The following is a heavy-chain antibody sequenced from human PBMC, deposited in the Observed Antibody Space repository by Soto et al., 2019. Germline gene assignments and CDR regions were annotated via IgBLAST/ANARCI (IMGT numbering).Heavy chain of an antibody. Sequence: ASVKVSCKASGYTFTSYGISWVRQAPGQGLEWMGWISAYNGNTNYAQKLQGRVTMTTDTSTSTAYMELRSLRSDDTAVYYCASGYSYGYHYYYDMDVWGQGTTVTVSS. V-gene: IGHV1-18*04. CDR1: GYTFTSYG. J-gene: IGHJ6*02. CDR2: ISAYNGNT. CDR3: ASGYSYGYHYYYDMDV. D-gene: IGHD5-18*01.